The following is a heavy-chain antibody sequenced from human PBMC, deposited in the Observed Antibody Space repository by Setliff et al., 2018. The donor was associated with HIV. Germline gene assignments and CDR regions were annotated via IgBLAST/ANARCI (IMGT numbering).Heavy chain of an antibody. J-gene: IGHJ6*03. CDR2: VYYSGST. Sequence: LSLTCTVSGGSISSYYWTWIRQPPGEGLEWIGYVYYSGSTIYNPSLNSRVTISVDTSKNQFSLKLSSVTAVDTAVYYCARAYYYEGYYMDVWGKGTTVTVSS. D-gene: IGHD3-22*01. V-gene: IGHV4-59*01. CDR1: GGSISSYY. CDR3: ARAYYYEGYYMDV.